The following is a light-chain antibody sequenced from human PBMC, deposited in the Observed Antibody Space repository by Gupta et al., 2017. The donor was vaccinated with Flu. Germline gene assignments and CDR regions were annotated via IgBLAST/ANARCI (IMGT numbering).Light chain of an antibody. Sequence: QPVLTQSSSASASLGSSVKLTCTLSSGHNSYIIAWHQQQPGKAPRFLMKIEGSGSYNKGSGVPDRFSGSSSGADRYLTISNLQSEDEDDYYCETWDSATYVFGTGTKVTVL. CDR1: SGHNSYI. CDR3: ETWDSATYV. CDR2: IEGSGSY. V-gene: IGLV4-60*03. J-gene: IGLJ1*01.